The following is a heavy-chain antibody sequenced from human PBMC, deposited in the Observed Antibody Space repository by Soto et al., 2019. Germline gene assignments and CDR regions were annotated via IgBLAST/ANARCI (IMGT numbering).Heavy chain of an antibody. J-gene: IGHJ5*02. CDR2: IVVGSGNT. CDR1: GFTFTSSA. D-gene: IGHD6-13*01. CDR3: ATYGVGYSSSWYDL. Sequence: GASVKVSCKASGFTFTSSAMQWVRQARGQRLEWIGWIVVGSGNTNYAQKFQGRVTMTEDTSTDTAYMELSSLRSEDTAVYYCATYGVGYSSSWYDLWGQGTLVTVSS. V-gene: IGHV1-58*02.